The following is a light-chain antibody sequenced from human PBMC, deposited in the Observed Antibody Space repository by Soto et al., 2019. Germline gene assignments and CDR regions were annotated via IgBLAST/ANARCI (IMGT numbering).Light chain of an antibody. J-gene: IGLJ1*01. V-gene: IGLV2-8*01. Sequence: QSVLTQPPSASGSPGQSVTISCTGTSGDIGGYDYVSWYQQHPGKAPKLMIYGVTERPSGVPDRFSGSKSGNTASLTISGLQTEDEADYYCCSYAGSYTFVFGTGTKVTVL. CDR2: GVT. CDR3: CSYAGSYTFV. CDR1: SGDIGGYDY.